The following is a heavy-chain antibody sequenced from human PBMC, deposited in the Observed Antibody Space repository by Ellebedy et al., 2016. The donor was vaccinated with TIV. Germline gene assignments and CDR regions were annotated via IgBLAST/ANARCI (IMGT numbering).Heavy chain of an antibody. CDR1: GFSLSTSGVG. D-gene: IGHD1-26*01. V-gene: IGHV2-5*02. CDR3: APTFGSGSYHPGENAFDI. J-gene: IGHJ3*02. Sequence: SGPTLVXPTQTLTLTCTFSGFSLSTSGVGVGWIRQPPGKALEWLALIYWDDDKRYSPSLKSRLTITKDTSKNQVVLTMTNMDPVDTATYYCAPTFGSGSYHPGENAFDIWGQGTMVTVSS. CDR2: IYWDDDK.